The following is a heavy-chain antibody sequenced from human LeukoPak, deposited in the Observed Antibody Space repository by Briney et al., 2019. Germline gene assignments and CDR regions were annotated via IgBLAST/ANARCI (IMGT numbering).Heavy chain of an antibody. D-gene: IGHD1-14*01. CDR1: GGSISSRTYY. J-gene: IGHJ4*02. V-gene: IGHV4-39*01. Sequence: SETLSLTCAVSGGSISSRTYYWGWIRQPPGKGLEWIGSIFYSGNTLYNPSLKSRVTVSVDTSKNQFSLKLSSVTAADTAVYYCARSHTTATIDYWGQGTLVTVSS. CDR2: IFYSGNT. CDR3: ARSHTTATIDY.